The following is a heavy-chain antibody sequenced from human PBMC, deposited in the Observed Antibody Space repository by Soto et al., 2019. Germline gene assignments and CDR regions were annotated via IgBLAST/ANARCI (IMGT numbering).Heavy chain of an antibody. CDR1: GFTFDDYA. CDR3: AKAGLEWLFSESWFDP. V-gene: IGHV3-9*01. CDR2: ISWNSGSI. D-gene: IGHD3-3*01. J-gene: IGHJ5*02. Sequence: EVQLVESGGGLVQPGRSLRLSCAASGFTFDDYAMHWVRQAPGKGLEWVSGISWNSGSIGYADSVKGRFTISRDNAKNSLYLQMNSLRAEDTALYYCAKAGLEWLFSESWFDPWGQRTLVTVSS.